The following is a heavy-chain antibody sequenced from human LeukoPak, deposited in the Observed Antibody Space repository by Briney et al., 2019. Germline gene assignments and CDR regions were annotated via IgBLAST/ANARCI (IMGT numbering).Heavy chain of an antibody. CDR2: IFPDDSDT. V-gene: IGHV5-51*01. CDR1: GYRFINYC. Sequence: GESLKISCKGSGYRFINYCIGWVRQMPGKGLEWMGIIFPDDSDTRYSPSFQGQVTISADKSTSTAYLQWSSLKASDTAMYYCAIGGDSTTSCYRCFNYWGQGTLVTVSS. J-gene: IGHJ4*02. D-gene: IGHD2-2*01. CDR3: AIGGDSTTSCYRCFNY.